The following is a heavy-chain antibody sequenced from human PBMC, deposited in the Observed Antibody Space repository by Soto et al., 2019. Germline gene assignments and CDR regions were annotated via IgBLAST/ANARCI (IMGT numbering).Heavy chain of an antibody. J-gene: IGHJ6*02. CDR3: TTDHTLWFGESLSYGMDV. CDR1: GFTFSNAW. CDR2: IKSKTDGGTT. Sequence: PGGSLRLSCAASGFTFSNAWMSWVRQAPGKGLEWVGRIKSKTDGGTTDYAAPVKGRFTISRDDSKNTLYLQMNSLKTEDTAVYYCTTDHTLWFGESLSYGMDVWGQGTTVTVSS. D-gene: IGHD3-10*01. V-gene: IGHV3-15*01.